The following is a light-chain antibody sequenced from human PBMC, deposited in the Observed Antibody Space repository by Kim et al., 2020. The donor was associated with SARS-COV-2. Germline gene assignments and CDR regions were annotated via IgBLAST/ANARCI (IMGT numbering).Light chain of an antibody. CDR3: QQYNNWPQT. J-gene: IGKJ2*01. Sequence: DIVMTQSPATLSLSPGERATLSCRASQSVRSNLAWYQQKPGQAPRPLMYDASTRATAIPARFSGSGSGTEFTLTISSLHSEDFAVYYCQQYNNWPQTFGQGTKLEI. CDR1: QSVRSN. CDR2: DAS. V-gene: IGKV3-15*01.